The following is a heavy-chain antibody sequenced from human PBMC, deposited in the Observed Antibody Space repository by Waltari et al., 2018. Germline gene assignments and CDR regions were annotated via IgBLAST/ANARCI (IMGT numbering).Heavy chain of an antibody. Sequence: EVRLVESGGGLVQPGGSLRLSCAASGIIFSRNWMSWVGRAPGKGREWWANRKEDGSEKYYVASVKGRFTISRDNAKNSLYLQMSSLKAEDTAVYYCATLDFSGGDYFDYWGQGTLVTVSP. V-gene: IGHV3-7*01. D-gene: IGHD6-19*01. CDR1: GIIFSRNW. CDR3: ATLDFSGGDYFDY. CDR2: RKEDGSEK. J-gene: IGHJ4*02.